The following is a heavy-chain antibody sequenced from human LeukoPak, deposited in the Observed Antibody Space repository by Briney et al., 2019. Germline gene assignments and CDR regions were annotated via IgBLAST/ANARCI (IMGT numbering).Heavy chain of an antibody. V-gene: IGHV5-51*01. CDR3: ARWDYDILTGYWQGYFDY. D-gene: IGHD3-9*01. CDR2: IYPGDSDT. Sequence: GESLKISCKGSGYSFTSYWIGWVRQMPGKGLEWMGIIYPGDSDTRYSPSFQGQVTISADKSISNAYLQWSSLKASDTAMYYCARWDYDILTGYWQGYFDYWGQGTLVTVSS. CDR1: GYSFTSYW. J-gene: IGHJ4*02.